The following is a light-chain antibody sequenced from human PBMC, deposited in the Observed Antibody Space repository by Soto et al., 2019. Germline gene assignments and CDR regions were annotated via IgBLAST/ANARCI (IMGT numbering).Light chain of an antibody. J-gene: IGKJ4*01. CDR1: QNVNIN. CDR3: QQYNDWPLT. V-gene: IGKV3-15*01. CDR2: GAS. Sequence: EIVMTQSPATLSVSPGERATITCRASQNVNINVAWYQQKPAQAPRLIIHGASNMATGIPDRFTGSRSGTDFTLTISSLQSEDFAIYYCQQYNDWPLTFGQGTKVEIK.